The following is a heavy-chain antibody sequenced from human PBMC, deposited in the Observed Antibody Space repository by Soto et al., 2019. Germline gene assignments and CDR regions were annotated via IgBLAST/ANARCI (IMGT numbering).Heavy chain of an antibody. CDR1: GGSISSGGYY. D-gene: IGHD3-9*01. CDR3: AREYQEFSVDWQIFDY. V-gene: IGHV4-31*03. J-gene: IGHJ4*02. Sequence: SETLSLTCTVSGGSISSGGYYWRWIRQHPGKGLEWIGYIYYSGSTYYNPSLKSRVTISRDNSKNTLYLEMNSLRAEDTAVYYCAREYQEFSVDWQIFDYWGQGTLVTVSS. CDR2: IYYSGST.